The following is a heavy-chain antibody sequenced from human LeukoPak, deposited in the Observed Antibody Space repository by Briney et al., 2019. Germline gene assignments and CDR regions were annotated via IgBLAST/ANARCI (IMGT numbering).Heavy chain of an antibody. V-gene: IGHV3-30*02. CDR2: IRYNGSNK. J-gene: IGHJ3*02. CDR3: ASSTGDKYSSSWGAFDI. Sequence: PGGSLRLSCAASGFTFSSDGMHWVRQAPGKGLEWVAFIRYNGSNKYYADSVKGRFTISRDNSKNTLYLQMNSLRAEDTAVYYCASSTGDKYSSSWGAFDIWGQGTMVTVSS. CDR1: GFTFSSDG. D-gene: IGHD6-6*01.